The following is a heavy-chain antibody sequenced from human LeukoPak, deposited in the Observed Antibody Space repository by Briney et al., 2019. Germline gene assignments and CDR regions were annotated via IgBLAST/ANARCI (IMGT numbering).Heavy chain of an antibody. CDR3: ATDDGQQQLVRHY. Sequence: GDSVKVSCKVSGYTLTALSMHWGRQAPGKGVEWMGGFDPEDGETIYAQKFQGRVTMTADTSTDTAYMELSSLRSEDTAVYYCATDDGQQQLVRHYWGQGTLVTVSS. CDR2: FDPEDGET. V-gene: IGHV1-24*01. D-gene: IGHD6-13*01. J-gene: IGHJ4*02. CDR1: GYTLTALS.